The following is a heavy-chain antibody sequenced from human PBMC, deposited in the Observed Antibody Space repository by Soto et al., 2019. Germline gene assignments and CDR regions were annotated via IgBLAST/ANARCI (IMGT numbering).Heavy chain of an antibody. CDR3: ATLPPRIVVVRSEIPA. CDR1: GTSISSTFW. J-gene: IGHJ5*02. CDR2: IYHSGST. Sequence: QVQLRESGPGMVRPSGTLSLTCAVSGTSISSTFWWTWVRQSPGKGLEGIGEIYHSGSTKYNPSLKSRVTSSVDKSNNQFSLELRAVTAADTAVYYCATLPPRIVVVRSEIPAWGQGTLVIVSA. D-gene: IGHD2-15*01. V-gene: IGHV4-4*02.